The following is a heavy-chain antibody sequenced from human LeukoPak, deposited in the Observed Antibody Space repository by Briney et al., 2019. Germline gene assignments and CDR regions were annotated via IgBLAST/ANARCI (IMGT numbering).Heavy chain of an antibody. J-gene: IGHJ4*02. CDR3: AREGGPYRPLDY. V-gene: IGHV4-4*02. CDR2: VNLQGST. CDR1: GGSITQTNY. Sequence: SGTLSLNCGVSGGSITQTNYWPWVRQPPGKGLEWIGEVNLQGSTNYNPSLMGRVPISVHTSENHVSLQLTSVTAADTAVYYCAREGGPYRPLDYSGQGTLVTVSP.